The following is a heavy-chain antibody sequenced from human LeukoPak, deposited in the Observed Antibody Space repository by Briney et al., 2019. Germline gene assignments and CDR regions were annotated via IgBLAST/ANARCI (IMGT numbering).Heavy chain of an antibody. CDR1: GFTVSTNY. D-gene: IGHD1-14*01. V-gene: IGHV3-66*01. Sequence: GGSLRLSCAASGFTVSTNYMSWVRQAPGKGLEWVSVIYSRGNTDYADSVKGRFTISRDNSMNTLYLQMNSLRDDDTAVYYCARGGPEDAFDIWGLGTVVTVSS. CDR3: ARGGPEDAFDI. J-gene: IGHJ3*02. CDR2: IYSRGNT.